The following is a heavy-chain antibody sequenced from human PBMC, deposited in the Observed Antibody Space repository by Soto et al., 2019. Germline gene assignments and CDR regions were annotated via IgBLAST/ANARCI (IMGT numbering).Heavy chain of an antibody. J-gene: IGHJ4*02. CDR1: GYTFASYA. Sequence: QVQLVQSGAEVKKPGASVKVSCKASGYTFASYAISWMRQAPGQGLEWMGWISAYNGNTNYAQKLQGRVTMTPDTSTSTAYMELRILSSDDTAVYYCARDPPPPDYWCQGTLVTVSS. CDR3: ARDPPPPDY. V-gene: IGHV1-18*01. CDR2: ISAYNGNT.